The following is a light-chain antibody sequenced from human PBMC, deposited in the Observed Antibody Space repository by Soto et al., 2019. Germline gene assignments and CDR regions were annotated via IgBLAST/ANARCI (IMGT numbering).Light chain of an antibody. CDR3: QQYHYWPIT. V-gene: IGKV3-15*01. J-gene: IGKJ5*01. Sequence: ERVMTQSPATLSASPGERVTLSCRASQSVASSVAWYQQKPGQAPRLILYGASTRATGFPARFSGSGSGTEFTLTISSLQSEDLAVYLCQQYHYWPITFGQGTRL. CDR1: QSVASS. CDR2: GAS.